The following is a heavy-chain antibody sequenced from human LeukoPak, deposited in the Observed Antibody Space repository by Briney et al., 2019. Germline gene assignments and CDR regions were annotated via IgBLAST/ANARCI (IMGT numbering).Heavy chain of an antibody. Sequence: GGSLRLSCAASGFTFSGFAMSWVRQAPGKGLEWVAVIWYDGSNKYYADSVKGRFTISRDNSKNTLYLQMNSLRAEDTAVYYCARGHDYGDYWGQGTLVTVSS. V-gene: IGHV3-33*08. CDR2: IWYDGSNK. CDR1: GFTFSGFA. J-gene: IGHJ4*02. CDR3: ARGHDYGDY.